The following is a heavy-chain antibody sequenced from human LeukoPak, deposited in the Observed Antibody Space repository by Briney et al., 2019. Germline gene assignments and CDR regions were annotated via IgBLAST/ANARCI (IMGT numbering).Heavy chain of an antibody. D-gene: IGHD6-13*01. J-gene: IGHJ4*02. V-gene: IGHV4-34*01. CDR1: GGSFSGYY. CDR2: INHSGST. Sequence: SETLSLTCAVYGGSFSGYYWSWIRQPPGKGLEWIGEINHSGSTNYNPSLKSRVTISVDTSKNQFSLKLSSVTAADTAVYYCARGLGIAAAGTFDYWGEGNLVTVSS. CDR3: ARGLGIAAAGTFDY.